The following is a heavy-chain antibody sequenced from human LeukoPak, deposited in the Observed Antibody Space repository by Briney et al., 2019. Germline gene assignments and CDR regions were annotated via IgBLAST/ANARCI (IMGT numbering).Heavy chain of an antibody. CDR2: IIPIFGTA. D-gene: IGHD3-9*01. J-gene: IGHJ6*02. Sequence: SVKVSCKATGGTFSSYAISWVRQAPGQGLEWMGGIIPIFGTANYAQKFQGRVTITADESTSTAYMELSSLRSEDTAVYYCARRGPHYDILTGYYKGVYYYYGMDVWGQGTTVTVSS. CDR3: ARRGPHYDILTGYYKGVYYYYGMDV. V-gene: IGHV1-69*13. CDR1: GGTFSSYA.